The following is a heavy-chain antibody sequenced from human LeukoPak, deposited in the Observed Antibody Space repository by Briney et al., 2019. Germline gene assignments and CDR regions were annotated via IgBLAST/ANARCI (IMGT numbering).Heavy chain of an antibody. V-gene: IGHV3-21*01. CDR3: ARDRISYFDY. CDR2: ISSSSSYI. Sequence: PGGSLRLSCAASGFTFSGYSMNWVRQAPGKGLEWVSSISSSSSYIYYADSVKGRFTISRDNAKNSLYLQMNSLRAEDTAVYYCARDRISYFDYWGQGTLVTVSS. J-gene: IGHJ4*02. D-gene: IGHD3-3*02. CDR1: GFTFSGYS.